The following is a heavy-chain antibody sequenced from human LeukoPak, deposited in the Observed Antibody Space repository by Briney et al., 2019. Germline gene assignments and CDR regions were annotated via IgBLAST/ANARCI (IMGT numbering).Heavy chain of an antibody. J-gene: IGHJ5*02. CDR3: VRDLQRHYLGVAVAGRRRWFDP. V-gene: IGHV3-48*01. CDR2: ISSSSSNI. D-gene: IGHD6-13*01. CDR1: GFTFSSYN. Sequence: GGSLRLSCAASGFTFSSYNMNWVRQAPGKGLEWVADISSSSSNIYYADSVKGRFTISRDNAKNSLYLQMNSLRAEDTAIYYCVRDLQRHYLGVAVAGRRRWFDPWGQGTLVTVSS.